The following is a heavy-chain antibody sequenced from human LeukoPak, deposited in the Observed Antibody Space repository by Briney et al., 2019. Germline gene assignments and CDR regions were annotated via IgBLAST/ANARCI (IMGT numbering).Heavy chain of an antibody. D-gene: IGHD5-18*01. J-gene: IGHJ4*02. CDR1: GGSFSIYA. Sequence: ASVKVSCKASGGSFSIYAISWVRQAPGQGLEWMGGIIPIFGTANYAQKFQGRVTITADESTSTAYMELSSLRSEDTAVYYCARGDGYSSPLDYWGQGTLVTVSS. CDR3: ARGDGYSSPLDY. CDR2: IIPIFGTA. V-gene: IGHV1-69*13.